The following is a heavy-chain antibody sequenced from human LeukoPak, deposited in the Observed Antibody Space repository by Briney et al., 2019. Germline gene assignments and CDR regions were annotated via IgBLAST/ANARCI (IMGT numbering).Heavy chain of an antibody. CDR2: IYYSGST. Sequence: SETLSLTCTVSGGSISSGGYYWSWIRQHPGKGLEWIGYIYYSGSTYYNPSLKSRVTISVDTSKNQFSLKLSSVTAADTAVYYCARWEDTMKAFDIWGHGTMVTVSS. CDR1: GGSISSGGYY. V-gene: IGHV4-31*03. D-gene: IGHD5-18*01. J-gene: IGHJ3*02. CDR3: ARWEDTMKAFDI.